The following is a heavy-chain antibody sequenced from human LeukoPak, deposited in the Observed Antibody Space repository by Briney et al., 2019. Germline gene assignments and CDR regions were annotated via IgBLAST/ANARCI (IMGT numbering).Heavy chain of an antibody. V-gene: IGHV4-39*07. J-gene: IGHJ4*02. CDR1: GGSISSSNYY. CDR3: ARASPYYFDY. Sequence: SETLSLTCTVSGGSISSSNYYWGWIRQPPGKGMEWIGSIYHSGSTYYNPSLKSRVTISVDTSKNQFSLKLSSVTAADTAVYYCARASPYYFDYWGQGTLVTVSS. CDR2: IYHSGST.